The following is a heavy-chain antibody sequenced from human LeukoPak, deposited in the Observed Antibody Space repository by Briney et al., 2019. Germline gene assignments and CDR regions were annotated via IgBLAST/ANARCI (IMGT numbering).Heavy chain of an antibody. D-gene: IGHD3-10*01. Sequence: ASVKVSCKASGYTFTSYGISWVRHPPGQGLERVGWVSAYNGNTNYAQKLQGRVTMTTDTSTSTAYMELRSLRSDDTAVYYCARPLKVYGSGSSMADYWGQGTLVTVSS. J-gene: IGHJ4*02. CDR1: GYTFTSYG. CDR3: ARPLKVYGSGSSMADY. V-gene: IGHV1-18*01. CDR2: VSAYNGNT.